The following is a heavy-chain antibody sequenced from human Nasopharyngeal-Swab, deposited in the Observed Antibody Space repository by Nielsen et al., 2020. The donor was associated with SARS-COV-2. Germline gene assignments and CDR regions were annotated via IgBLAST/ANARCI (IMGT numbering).Heavy chain of an antibody. CDR3: ARDQGSSWYTYYYYYGMDV. D-gene: IGHD6-13*01. CDR2: ISYDGSKK. CDR1: GLTLSSYA. Sequence: GGSLRLSCAASGLTLSSYAMNWVRKAPGKGLEWVAVISYDGSKKYYADSVKGRFTISRDNSKNTLYLQINSLRAEDTAVYYCARDQGSSWYTYYYYYGMDVWGQGTTVTVSS. J-gene: IGHJ6*02. V-gene: IGHV3-30-3*01.